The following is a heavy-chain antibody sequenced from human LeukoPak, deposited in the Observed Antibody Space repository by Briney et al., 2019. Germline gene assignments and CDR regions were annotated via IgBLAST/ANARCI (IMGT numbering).Heavy chain of an antibody. CDR3: ARDLKAASTLDY. J-gene: IGHJ4*02. V-gene: IGHV1-2*02. CDR2: VHPNRGST. D-gene: IGHD2-15*01. Sequence: GASVKVPCKASGYSFTDRYMHWVRQAPAQGLEGMGWVHPNRGSTNYVQQFQRRVIMTRDPSIRPAYRALSSLRSDATAVYSCARDLKAASTLDYWGQGNLVTASS. CDR1: GYSFTDRY.